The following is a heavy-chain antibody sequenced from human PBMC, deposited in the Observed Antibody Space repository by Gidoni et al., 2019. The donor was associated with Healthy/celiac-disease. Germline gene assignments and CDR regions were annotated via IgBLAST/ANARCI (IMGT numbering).Heavy chain of an antibody. CDR2: INPNSGGT. CDR1: EHTFTGYY. CDR3: ATGEQLNRGDD. D-gene: IGHD6-6*01. V-gene: IGHV1-2*02. Sequence: QVQLMQSGAEVKKPGTSVKDYCKASEHTFTGYYLHWVRQAPGQGLEWMGWINPNSGGTHYAQKFQGRVPMTRDTSISTAYMELSRLRSDDTAVYYCATGEQLNRGDDWGQGTLVTVSS. J-gene: IGHJ4*02.